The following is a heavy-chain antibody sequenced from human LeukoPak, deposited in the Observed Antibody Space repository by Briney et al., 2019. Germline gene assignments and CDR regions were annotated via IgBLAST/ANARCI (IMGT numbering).Heavy chain of an antibody. CDR2: INPSGGST. D-gene: IGHD2-2*01. V-gene: IGHV1-46*01. CDR1: GYTFTSYY. Sequence: ASVKVSCKASGYTFTSYYMHWVRQAPGQGLEWMGIINPSGGSTSYAQKFQGRVTMTRDTSTSTVYMELRSLRSDDTAVYYCARTSDIYCSSTSCYYYYYYGMDVWGQGTTVTVSS. J-gene: IGHJ6*02. CDR3: ARTSDIYCSSTSCYYYYYYGMDV.